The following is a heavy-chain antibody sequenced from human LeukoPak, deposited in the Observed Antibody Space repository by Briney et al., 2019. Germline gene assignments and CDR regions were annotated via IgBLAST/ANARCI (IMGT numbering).Heavy chain of an antibody. J-gene: IGHJ3*02. CDR2: ISGSGGST. D-gene: IGHD1-26*01. CDR1: GFKFTNYA. V-gene: IGHV3-23*01. CDR3: ARDRGVVGATYPRGGAFDI. Sequence: PGGSLRLSCAASGFKFTNYAMHWVRQAPGKGLEWVSAISGSGGSTYYADSVKGRFTISRDNSKNTLYLQMNSLRAEDTAVYYCARDRGVVGATYPRGGAFDIWGQGTMVTVSS.